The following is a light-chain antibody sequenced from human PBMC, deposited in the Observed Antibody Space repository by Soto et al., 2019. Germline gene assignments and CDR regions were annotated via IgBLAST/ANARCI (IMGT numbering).Light chain of an antibody. V-gene: IGKV3-11*01. J-gene: IGKJ5*01. CDR2: DAS. Sequence: EIVLTQSPATLSLSPGERATLSCRASQSVSSYLAWYQQKPGQAPRLLIYDASNRATGIPARFSGSRSGPVFTITISSLEPEEFAVYYCKQRSNWPPSITFGQGTRLEI. CDR1: QSVSSY. CDR3: KQRSNWPPSIT.